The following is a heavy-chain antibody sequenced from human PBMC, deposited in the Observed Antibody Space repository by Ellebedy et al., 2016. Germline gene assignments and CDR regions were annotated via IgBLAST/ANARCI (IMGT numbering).Heavy chain of an antibody. CDR1: GGSISSYY. CDR2: IYYSRST. CDR3: ARSKLEILKTDNWFDP. D-gene: IGHD3-9*01. V-gene: IGHV4-59*08. J-gene: IGHJ5*02. Sequence: SETLSLTCTVSGGSISSYYLRWIRQPPGKGLEWIGYIYYSRSTNYNPSLKSRVTISVDTSKNQFSLKLSSVTAADTAVYYCARSKLEILKTDNWFDPWGQGTLVTVSS.